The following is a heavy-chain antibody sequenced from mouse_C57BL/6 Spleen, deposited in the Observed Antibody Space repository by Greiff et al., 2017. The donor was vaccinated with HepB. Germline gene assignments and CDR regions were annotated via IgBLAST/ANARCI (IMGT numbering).Heavy chain of an antibody. D-gene: IGHD1-1*01. J-gene: IGHJ3*01. Sequence: VQLKESGAELVRPGSSVKMSCKTSGYTFTSYGINWVKQRPGQGLEWIGYIYIGNGYTEYHEKFKGKATLTSDTSSSTAYMQLSSLTSEDSAIYFWARSGGSSSWFAYWGQGTLVTVSA. CDR3: ARSGGSSSWFAY. CDR2: IYIGNGYT. CDR1: GYTFTSYG. V-gene: IGHV1-58*01.